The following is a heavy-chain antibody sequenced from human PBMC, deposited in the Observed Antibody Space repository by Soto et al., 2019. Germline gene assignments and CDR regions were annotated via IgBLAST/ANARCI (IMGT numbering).Heavy chain of an antibody. D-gene: IGHD6-25*01. V-gene: IGHV4-59*01. CDR1: GGSINTYY. CDR3: TRGGGDF. CDR2: IYYSGSDSGST. J-gene: IGHJ4*02. Sequence: PSETLSLTCTVSGGSINTYYWGWIRQPPGKGLEWIGYIYYSGSDSGSTNYIPSLKSRVTISVDTSKNQFSLRLTSVTAADTAVYFCTRGGGDFWGQGTLVTVSS.